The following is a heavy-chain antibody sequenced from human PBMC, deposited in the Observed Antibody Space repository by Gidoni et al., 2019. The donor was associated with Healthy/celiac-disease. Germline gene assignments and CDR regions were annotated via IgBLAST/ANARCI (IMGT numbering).Heavy chain of an antibody. Sequence: EVQLVESGGGLVQPGGSLRLSCAASGFTFSSYAMGWVRQAPGKGLGWVSGISCSGGSTYYADSVKGRFIISRDNSKNTLYLQMNSLRAEDTAVYYCAPSGVVIEHDAFDIWGQGTIVTVSS. CDR1: GFTFSSYA. CDR2: ISCSGGST. D-gene: IGHD3-3*01. J-gene: IGHJ3*02. V-gene: IGHV3-23*04. CDR3: APSGVVIEHDAFDI.